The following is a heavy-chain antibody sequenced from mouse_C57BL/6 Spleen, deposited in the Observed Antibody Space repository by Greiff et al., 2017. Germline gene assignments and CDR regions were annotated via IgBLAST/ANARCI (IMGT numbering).Heavy chain of an antibody. V-gene: IGHV1-58*01. CDR1: GYTFTSYG. CDR2: IYIGNGYT. CDR3: ARGSYLDY. Sequence: VQLQQSGAELVRPGSSVKMSCKTSGYTFTSYGINWVKQRPGQGLEWIGYIYIGNGYTESNEKFKGKATLTSYPSTSPASMQLSGLTAEDSAIYFCARGSYLDYWGQGTTLTVSS. J-gene: IGHJ2*01.